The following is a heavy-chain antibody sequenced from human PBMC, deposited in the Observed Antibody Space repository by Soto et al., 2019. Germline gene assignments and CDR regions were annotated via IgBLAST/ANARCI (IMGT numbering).Heavy chain of an antibody. V-gene: IGHV1-18*01. D-gene: IGHD1-26*01. CDR1: GYAFTSFG. CDR2: IGTYHGNT. Sequence: QVQLVQSGAEVKKPGASVKVSCKASGYAFTSFGITWVRQAPGQGLEWMGWIGTYHGNTNYAQKLQGRVTMTMDTSTTTAHMELRSLTSADTAVYYCARDRSVRANTEAYDIWGQGTMVTVSS. CDR3: ARDRSVRANTEAYDI. J-gene: IGHJ3*02.